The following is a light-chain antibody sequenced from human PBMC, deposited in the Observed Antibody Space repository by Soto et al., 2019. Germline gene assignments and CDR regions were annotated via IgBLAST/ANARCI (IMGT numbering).Light chain of an antibody. Sequence: QSVLSQPPSASGTPGQRVTVSCSGSSSNIGSNYVYWYQQLPSTAPKLLIYRSNQRPSGVADRFSGSKSGTSASLVISGLRSEDEADYFCGAWDDGLSGVVFGGGTKLTVL. CDR3: GAWDDGLSGVV. CDR1: SSNIGSNY. V-gene: IGLV1-47*01. CDR2: RSN. J-gene: IGLJ2*01.